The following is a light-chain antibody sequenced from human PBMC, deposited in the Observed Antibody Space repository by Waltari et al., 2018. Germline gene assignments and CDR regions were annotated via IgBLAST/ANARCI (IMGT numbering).Light chain of an antibody. CDR3: AAWDDSQGTVV. CDR1: HTNIGGDF. V-gene: IGLV1-47*01. CDR2: KND. Sequence: QSVVTQSPSAPAPPGQRVTISCSGRHTNIGGDFVYWYQTLPRTAPKLLIYKNDQRPSGVPGRFSGSKSGASASLAISGLRSEDEADYYCAAWDDSQGTVVFGGGTKLTVL. J-gene: IGLJ2*01.